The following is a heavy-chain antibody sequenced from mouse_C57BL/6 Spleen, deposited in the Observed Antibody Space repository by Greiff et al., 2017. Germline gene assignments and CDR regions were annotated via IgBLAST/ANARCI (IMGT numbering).Heavy chain of an antibody. V-gene: IGHV1-26*01. CDR3: GRGYYFDY. CDR2: INPNNGGT. CDR1: GYTFTDYY. J-gene: IGHJ2*01. Sequence: EVQLQQSGPELVKPVASVKISCKASGYTFTDYYMNWVKQSHGKSLEWIGDINPNNGGTSYNQKFKGKATLTVDKSSSTAYMELRSLTSEDSAVYYSGRGYYFDYWGQGTTLTVSA.